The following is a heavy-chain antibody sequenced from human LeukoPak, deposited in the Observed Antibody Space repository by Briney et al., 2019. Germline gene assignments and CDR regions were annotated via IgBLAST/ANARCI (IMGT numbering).Heavy chain of an antibody. CDR3: ARMVLTYYDFWSGYSDNWFDP. Sequence: PSETLSLTCAVYGGSFSGYYWSWIRQPPGKGLEWIGEINHSGSTNYNPSLKSRVTISVDTSKNQFSLKLSSVTAADTAVYYCARMVLTYYDFWSGYSDNWFDPWGQGTLVTVSS. D-gene: IGHD3-3*01. J-gene: IGHJ5*02. V-gene: IGHV4-34*01. CDR2: INHSGST. CDR1: GGSFSGYY.